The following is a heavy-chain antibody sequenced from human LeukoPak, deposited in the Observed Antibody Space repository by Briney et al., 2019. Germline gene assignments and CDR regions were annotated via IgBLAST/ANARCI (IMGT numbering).Heavy chain of an antibody. V-gene: IGHV4-30-4*01. CDR1: GGSISSGDYY. CDR3: ARDLWTTTWNGMDV. CDR2: IYYSGST. D-gene: IGHD3/OR15-3a*01. J-gene: IGHJ6*02. Sequence: PSETLSLTCTVSGGSISSGDYYWSWIRQPPGKGLEWIGYIYYSGSTYYNPSLKSRVTVSVDTSKNQFSLKLSSVTAADTAVYYCARDLWTTTWNGMDVWGQGTTVTVSS.